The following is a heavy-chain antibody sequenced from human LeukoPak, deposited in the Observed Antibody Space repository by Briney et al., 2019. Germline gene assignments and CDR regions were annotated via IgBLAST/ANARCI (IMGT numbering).Heavy chain of an antibody. V-gene: IGHV4-59*01. Sequence: SETLSLTCTVSGASISSYYWSWIRQPPGKGLEWIGNIYHSGSTNYNPSLKSRVSISVDTSRNHFSLRLSSVTAADTAVYYCAGGLQWLSFDSWEQGTLGTVSS. J-gene: IGHJ5*01. CDR1: GASISSYY. CDR2: IYHSGST. D-gene: IGHD6-19*01. CDR3: AGGLQWLSFDS.